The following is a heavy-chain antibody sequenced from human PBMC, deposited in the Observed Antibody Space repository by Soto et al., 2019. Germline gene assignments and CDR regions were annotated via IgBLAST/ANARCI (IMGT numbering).Heavy chain of an antibody. Sequence: PWESLKISCKGSGYSFAGYWITWVRQKPGKGLEWMGRIDPSDSQTYYSPSFRGHVTISVTKSITTVFLQWSSLRASDTAMYYCARQIYDSDTGPNFQYSFDSWGQGTPVTVSS. CDR3: ARQIYDSDTGPNFQYSFDS. V-gene: IGHV5-10-1*01. J-gene: IGHJ4*02. CDR2: IDPSDSQT. D-gene: IGHD3-22*01. CDR1: GYSFAGYW.